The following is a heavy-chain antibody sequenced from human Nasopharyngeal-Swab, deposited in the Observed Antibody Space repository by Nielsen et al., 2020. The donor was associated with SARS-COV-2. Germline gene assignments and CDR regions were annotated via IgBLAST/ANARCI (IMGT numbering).Heavy chain of an antibody. Sequence: GGSLRLSCAASGSTFGDYGMSWVRQDPGKGLQWVSGINRNGGSSGYADSVKGRFTISRDNARSSLYLQMNSLRAEDTALYYCARGFNNGPFDNWGQGALVTVSS. J-gene: IGHJ4*02. V-gene: IGHV3-20*04. D-gene: IGHD1/OR15-1a*01. CDR3: ARGFNNGPFDN. CDR2: INRNGGSS. CDR1: GSTFGDYG.